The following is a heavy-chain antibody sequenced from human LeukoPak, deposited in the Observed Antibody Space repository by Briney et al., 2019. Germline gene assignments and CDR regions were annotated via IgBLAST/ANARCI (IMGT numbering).Heavy chain of an antibody. CDR3: AKDLHYNDGRWEFDP. CDR1: GFTFSSYA. V-gene: IGHV3-23*01. D-gene: IGHD5-24*01. CDR2: VVGGGTT. Sequence: GGSLRLSCAASGFTFSSYAMTWVRQAPGKGLEWVSGVVGGGTTYYADSVKGRFTLSKDNSKKTVYLQMNSRRVEDTAIYYCAKDLHYNDGRWEFDPWGQGTLVTVSS. J-gene: IGHJ5*02.